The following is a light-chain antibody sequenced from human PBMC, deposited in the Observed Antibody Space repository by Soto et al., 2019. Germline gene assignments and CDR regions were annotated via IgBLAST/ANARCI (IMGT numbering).Light chain of an antibody. Sequence: EMVLTQSPGTLSLSPGERATLSGRASQSVSSSYFDRYQQKPGRAPRLLNDVASSRATASPDRFSGSGSGTDSTLTISRLEPELLAVYYCQHYGSPVTFGRGTKVEIK. V-gene: IGKV3-20*01. CDR3: QHYGSPVT. CDR1: QSVSSSY. J-gene: IGKJ1*01. CDR2: VAS.